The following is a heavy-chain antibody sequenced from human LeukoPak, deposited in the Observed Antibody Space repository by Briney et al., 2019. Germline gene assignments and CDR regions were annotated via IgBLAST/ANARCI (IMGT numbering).Heavy chain of an antibody. D-gene: IGHD3-10*01. CDR2: IATGFDT. CDR3: ARFPGFGSGTYRLDY. J-gene: IGHJ4*02. V-gene: IGHV3-23*01. CDR1: GFTFSTHA. Sequence: GGSLRLCCAASGFTFSTHAMTWVRQAPGKGLEWVSSIATGFDTYSADSVKGRFAISRDNSKNTLYLQMNNLRADVTALYYCARFPGFGSGTYRLDYWGQGTLLTVSS.